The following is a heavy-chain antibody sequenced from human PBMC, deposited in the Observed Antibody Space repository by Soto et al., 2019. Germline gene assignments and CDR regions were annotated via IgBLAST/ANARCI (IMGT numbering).Heavy chain of an antibody. Sequence: LSLTCTVSGGSISSYYWSWIRQPPGKGLEWIGYIYYSGSTNYNPSLKSRVTISVDTSKNQFSLKLSSVTAADTAVYYCARDYYDSSGYYPFDYWGQGTLVTVSS. V-gene: IGHV4-59*01. CDR1: GGSISSYY. CDR3: ARDYYDSSGYYPFDY. CDR2: IYYSGST. D-gene: IGHD3-22*01. J-gene: IGHJ4*02.